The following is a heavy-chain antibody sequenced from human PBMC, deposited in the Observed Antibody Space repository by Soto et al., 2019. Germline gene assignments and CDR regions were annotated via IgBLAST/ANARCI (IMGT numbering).Heavy chain of an antibody. Sequence: SETLSLTCTVSGGSISSYYWSWIRQPPGKGLEWIGYIYYSGSTNYNPSLKSRVTISVDTSKNQFSLKLSSVTAADTAVYYCARGGKNWNYNHGVGVWGQGTTVTVS. D-gene: IGHD1-7*01. CDR3: ARGGKNWNYNHGVGV. J-gene: IGHJ6*02. CDR1: GGSISSYY. V-gene: IGHV4-59*01. CDR2: IYYSGST.